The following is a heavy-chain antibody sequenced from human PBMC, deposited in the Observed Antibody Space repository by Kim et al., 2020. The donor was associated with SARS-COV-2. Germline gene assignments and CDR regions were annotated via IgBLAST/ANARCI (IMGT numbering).Heavy chain of an antibody. D-gene: IGHD5-18*01. J-gene: IGHJ4*02. Sequence: GGSLRLSCAASGFTFSSYAMHWVRQAPGKGLEWVAVISYDGSNKYYADSVKGRFTISRDNSKNTLYLQMNSLRAEDTAVYYCARENPVGYSYGIGGGDYWGQGTLVTVSS. V-gene: IGHV3-30*04. CDR2: ISYDGSNK. CDR3: ARENPVGYSYGIGGGDY. CDR1: GFTFSSYA.